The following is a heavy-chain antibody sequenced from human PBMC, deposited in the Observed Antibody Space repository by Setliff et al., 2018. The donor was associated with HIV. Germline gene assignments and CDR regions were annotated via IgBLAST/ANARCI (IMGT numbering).Heavy chain of an antibody. D-gene: IGHD1-26*01. CDR1: GGSLTGYY. V-gene: IGHV4-59*01. Sequence: ETLSLTCTVSGGSLTGYYWSWIRQPPGKGLEWIGYIYFNGNTNLNPSLESRLTMSVDTSKNQFSLKLNSVTAADTAVYHCVREVGYFDFWGRGTLVTVSS. J-gene: IGHJ2*01. CDR2: IYFNGNT. CDR3: VREVGYFDF.